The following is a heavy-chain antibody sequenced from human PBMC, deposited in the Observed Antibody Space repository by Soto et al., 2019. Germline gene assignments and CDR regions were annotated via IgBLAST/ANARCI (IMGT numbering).Heavy chain of an antibody. V-gene: IGHV3-23*01. CDR2: ISGSGGST. CDR3: AKVRGYYGSGSYYRKDYGMDG. CDR1: GFPFIRYA. J-gene: IGHJ6*02. Sequence: PGRSLRLSWAASGFPFIRYARSWVRQAPGKGLEWVSAISGSGGSTYYADSVKGRFTISRDNSKNTLYLQMNSLRAEDTAVYYCAKVRGYYGSGSYYRKDYGMDGWGQGTKVTVSS. D-gene: IGHD3-10*01.